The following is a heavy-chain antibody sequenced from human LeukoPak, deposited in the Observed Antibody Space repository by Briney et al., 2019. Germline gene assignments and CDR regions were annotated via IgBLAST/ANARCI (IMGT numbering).Heavy chain of an antibody. CDR1: GFTFNDFA. D-gene: IGHD3-16*01. J-gene: IGHJ3*01. CDR3: AKNLGPFDV. CDR2: IGDAGT. Sequence: PGGSLRLSCAASGFTFNDFAMTWVRQAPGKGLEWDSSIGDAGTYYADSVKGRFTISRDNSKNMLYLQLNSLRAGDTAMYYCAKNLGPFDVRGQGTMVTVSS. V-gene: IGHV3-23*03.